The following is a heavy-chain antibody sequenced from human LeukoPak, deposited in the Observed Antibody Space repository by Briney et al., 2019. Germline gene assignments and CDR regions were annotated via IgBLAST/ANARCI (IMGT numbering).Heavy chain of an antibody. V-gene: IGHV3-23*01. CDR1: GSTFASYA. CDR3: ARDFYGGFDY. Sequence: PGGSLRLSCAASGSTFASYAMTWVRQAPGKGLEWFSAISGSGGSTYYADSVKGRFTISRDNAKNTLYLQMNSLRAEDTAAYYCARDFYGGFDYWGQGIVVTVSS. D-gene: IGHD3-10*01. CDR2: ISGSGGST. J-gene: IGHJ4*02.